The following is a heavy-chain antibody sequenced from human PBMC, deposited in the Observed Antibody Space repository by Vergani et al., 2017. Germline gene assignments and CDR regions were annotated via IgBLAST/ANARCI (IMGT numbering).Heavy chain of an antibody. D-gene: IGHD3-16*01. CDR3: ARQFWVSQGVGAFET. CDR1: GYSISRGYY. J-gene: IGHJ3*02. CDR2: VFHSGSA. Sequence: QVQLQESGPGLVKPSETLSLTCSVSGYSISRGYYWGWLRQPPGKGVEWIATVFHSGSAYYNPSLRRRVKISVETSKNQFSRRLTTLTAADTAVYYCARQFWVSQGVGAFETWGRGTEVSVSS. V-gene: IGHV4-38-2*02.